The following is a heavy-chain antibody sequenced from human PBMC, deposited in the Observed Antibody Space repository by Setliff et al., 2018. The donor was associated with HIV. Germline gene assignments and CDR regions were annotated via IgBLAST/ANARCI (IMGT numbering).Heavy chain of an antibody. CDR1: GFTFSTYA. CDR3: ARDPNLGDYFYYYYMDV. J-gene: IGHJ6*03. V-gene: IGHV3-30*04. CDR2: ISYDGRDK. Sequence: GGSLRLSCAASGFTFSTYAMHWVRQTPGKGLEWVALISYDGRDKYYADSVRGRFTISRDNSKNTLYLQMSTLRAEDTAVYYCARDPNLGDYFYYYYMDVWGKGTTVTVSS. D-gene: IGHD3-16*01.